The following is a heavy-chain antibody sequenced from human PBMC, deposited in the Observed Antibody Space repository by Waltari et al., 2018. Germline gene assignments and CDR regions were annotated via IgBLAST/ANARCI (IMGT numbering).Heavy chain of an antibody. D-gene: IGHD6-19*01. CDR2: IKQDGREE. V-gene: IGHV3-7*01. CDR1: GFTFSSYW. J-gene: IGHJ4*02. CDR3: ARVRSSGWYGYYFDY. Sequence: EVQLVESGGGLVQPGGSLRLSCAASGFTFSSYWMSWVRHVPRKGMGWAANIKQDGREEYYVDAGKGRFTISGDNAKSSLYLQMNSLRSEDTAVYYCARVRSSGWYGYYFDYWGQGTLVTVSS.